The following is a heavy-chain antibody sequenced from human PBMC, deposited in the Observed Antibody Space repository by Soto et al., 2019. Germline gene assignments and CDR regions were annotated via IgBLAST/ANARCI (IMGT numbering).Heavy chain of an antibody. CDR1: GGSISRYY. Sequence: SETLSLTCSVPGGSISRYYWSWIRQPPGKGLEWIGYIYNTGSINYNPSLKSRVTISLDTSKNQFSLKLTSVTAADTAVYYCATHSRGSRETFDIWGQATMVTVSS. CDR2: IYNTGSI. V-gene: IGHV4-59*01. D-gene: IGHD2-15*01. J-gene: IGHJ3*02. CDR3: ATHSRGSRETFDI.